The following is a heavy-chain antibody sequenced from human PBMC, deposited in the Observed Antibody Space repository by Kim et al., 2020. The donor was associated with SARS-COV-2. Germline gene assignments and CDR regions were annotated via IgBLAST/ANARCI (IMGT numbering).Heavy chain of an antibody. Sequence: NSNPSLKSRVTISVDTSKNQFSLKLSSVTAADTAVYYCARGIVDTAMVDYWGQGTLVTVSS. D-gene: IGHD5-18*01. CDR3: ARGIVDTAMVDY. J-gene: IGHJ4*02. V-gene: IGHV4-61*02.